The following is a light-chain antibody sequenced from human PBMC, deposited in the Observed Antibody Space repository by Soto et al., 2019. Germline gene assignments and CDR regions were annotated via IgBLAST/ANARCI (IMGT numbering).Light chain of an antibody. CDR3: QKYKRAPPT. CDR1: QGISNY. J-gene: IGKJ1*01. V-gene: IGKV1-27*01. Sequence: DIQVTQSPSSLSASVVDRVTITCRARQGISNYLAWYQQKPGKVPKLLIYAASTLQSGVPSRFSGSGSGTDFTLNISSLQPEDVATYYCQKYKRAPPTFGQGTKVEIK. CDR2: AAS.